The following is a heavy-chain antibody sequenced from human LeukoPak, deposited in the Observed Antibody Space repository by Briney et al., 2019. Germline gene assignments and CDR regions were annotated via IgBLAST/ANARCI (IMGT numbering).Heavy chain of an antibody. CDR2: IHNSGST. D-gene: IGHD6-19*01. J-gene: IGHJ3*02. Sequence: SETLSLSCTVSGGSFSSSSYFWGCLRQPPGMGREWLGNIHNSGSTHHNPSLNGRFTISVNTSKNQFSLKLSPVTAADTVFYSWARTIRIAVAGTTRGRAIDIWGQGTMVTVSS. CDR3: ARTIRIAVAGTTRGRAIDI. CDR1: GGSFSSSSYF. V-gene: IGHV4-39*01.